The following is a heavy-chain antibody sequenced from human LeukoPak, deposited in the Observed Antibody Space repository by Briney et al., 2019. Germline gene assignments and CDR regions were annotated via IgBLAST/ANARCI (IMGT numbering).Heavy chain of an antibody. CDR3: ANIAAAGTFDY. CDR1: GFTFSSYS. J-gene: IGHJ4*02. Sequence: GGSLRLSCAASGFTFSSYSMNWVRQAPGKGLEWVSSISSSSSYIYYADSVKGRFTISRDNAKNSLYLQMNSLRAEDTAVCYCANIAAAGTFDYWGQGTLVTVSS. CDR2: ISSSSSYI. V-gene: IGHV3-21*01. D-gene: IGHD6-13*01.